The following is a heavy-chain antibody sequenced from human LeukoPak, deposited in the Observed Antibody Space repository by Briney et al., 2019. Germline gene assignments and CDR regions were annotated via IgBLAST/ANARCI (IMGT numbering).Heavy chain of an antibody. CDR1: GYTFTISG. J-gene: IGHJ3*01. D-gene: IGHD6-19*01. CDR2: VSSYSGNT. CDR3: ARDAPQWRNAFDF. Sequence: ASVKVSCKASGYTFTISGICWVRQAPGQGLEWTGWVSSYSGNTNYAQSFQGRVTMTRDTSTTTAYMELRSLRSDDTAVYYCARDAPQWRNAFDFWGQGTMVTVSS. V-gene: IGHV1-18*01.